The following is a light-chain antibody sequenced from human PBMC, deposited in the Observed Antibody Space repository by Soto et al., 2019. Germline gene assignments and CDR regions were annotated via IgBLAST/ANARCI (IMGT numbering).Light chain of an antibody. CDR3: QQYGSSPPMYT. Sequence: EIVLTQSPGTLSLSPGERATLSCSASQSVSSSYLAWYQQKPGQAPRLLIYGASSRATGIPDRFSGSGSGTDFTLTISRLEPEDFAVYYCQQYGSSPPMYTFGQGTKVDNK. CDR2: GAS. V-gene: IGKV3-20*01. J-gene: IGKJ2*01. CDR1: QSVSSSY.